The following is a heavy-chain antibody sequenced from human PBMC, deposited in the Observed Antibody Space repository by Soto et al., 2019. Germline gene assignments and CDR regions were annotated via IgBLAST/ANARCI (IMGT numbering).Heavy chain of an antibody. CDR2: INHSGST. Sequence: PSETLSLTCAVYGGSFSGYYWSWIRQPPGKGLEWSGEINHSGSTNYNPSLKTRVTISIDTSKNQFSLKLSSVTAADTAVYYCARGPGGTWIELWKGFDYWGQGTLVTVS. CDR3: ARGPGGTWIELWKGFDY. J-gene: IGHJ4*02. V-gene: IGHV4-34*01. CDR1: GGSFSGYY. D-gene: IGHD2-2*03.